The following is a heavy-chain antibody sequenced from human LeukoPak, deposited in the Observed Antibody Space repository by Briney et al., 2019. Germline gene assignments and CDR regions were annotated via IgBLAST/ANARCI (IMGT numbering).Heavy chain of an antibody. CDR1: GFTFSSYS. Sequence: GGSLRLSCAASGFTFSSYSMNWVRQAPGKGLEWVSSISSSSSYIYYADSVKGRFTISRDNAKNSLYLQMNSLRAEDTAVYYCASVWRDTAMATDYWGQGTLVTVSS. J-gene: IGHJ4*02. CDR3: ASVWRDTAMATDY. D-gene: IGHD5-18*01. V-gene: IGHV3-21*01. CDR2: ISSSSSYI.